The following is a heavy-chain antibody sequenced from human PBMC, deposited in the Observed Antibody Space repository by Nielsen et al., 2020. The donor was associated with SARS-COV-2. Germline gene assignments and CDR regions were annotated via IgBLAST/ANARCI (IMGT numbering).Heavy chain of an antibody. D-gene: IGHD1-26*01. V-gene: IGHV3-23*01. J-gene: IGHJ4*02. Sequence: GGSLRLSCAASGFTFSGYAMSWVRQAPGKGLEWVSAISGSGGSTYYADSVKGRFTISRDNSKNTLYLQMNSLRAEDTAVYYCAAEGGVVGAPDYWGQGTLVTVSS. CDR2: ISGSGGST. CDR1: GFTFSGYA. CDR3: AAEGGVVGAPDY.